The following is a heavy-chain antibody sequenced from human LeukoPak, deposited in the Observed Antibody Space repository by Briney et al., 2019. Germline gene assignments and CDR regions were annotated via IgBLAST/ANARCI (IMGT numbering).Heavy chain of an antibody. CDR1: GGSISSSSYY. Sequence: PSETLSLTCTVSGGSISSSSYYWGWIRQPPGKGLEWIGSIYYSGSTYYNPSLKSRVTISVDTSKNQFSLKLSSVTAADTAVYYCAREGSSGTGIGYFDYWGQGTLVTVSS. D-gene: IGHD1-14*01. CDR2: IYYSGST. V-gene: IGHV4-39*07. J-gene: IGHJ4*02. CDR3: AREGSSGTGIGYFDY.